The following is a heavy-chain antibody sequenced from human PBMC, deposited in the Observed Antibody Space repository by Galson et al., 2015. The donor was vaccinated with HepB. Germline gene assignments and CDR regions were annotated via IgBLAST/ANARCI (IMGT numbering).Heavy chain of an antibody. V-gene: IGHV1-69*13. CDR2: IIPIFGTA. D-gene: IGHD3-3*01. J-gene: IGHJ6*02. CDR3: ARGCGGITNFGVVRILCGMDV. CDR1: GGTFSSYA. Sequence: SVKVSCKASGGTFSSYAISWVRQAPGQGLEWMGGIIPIFGTANYAQKFKGRVTITADGSTSTAYMELSSLRSEDTAVYYCARGCGGITNFGVVRILCGMDVWGQGTTVTVSS.